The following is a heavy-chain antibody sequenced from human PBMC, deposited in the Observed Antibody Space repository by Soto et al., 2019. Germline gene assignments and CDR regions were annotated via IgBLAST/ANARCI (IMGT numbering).Heavy chain of an antibody. V-gene: IGHV4-59*01. CDR2: IYYSGRI. J-gene: IGHJ2*01. Sequence: AETLSLTCTVSDDSITIYYWSWIRQPPGKGLEWIGYIYYSGRINYNPSLESRVTISVDTSKNQFSLKLSSVTAADTAVYYCARGGTPLVWYFDLWGRGTLVTVS. CDR3: ARGGTPLVWYFDL. CDR1: DDSITIYY. D-gene: IGHD2-15*01.